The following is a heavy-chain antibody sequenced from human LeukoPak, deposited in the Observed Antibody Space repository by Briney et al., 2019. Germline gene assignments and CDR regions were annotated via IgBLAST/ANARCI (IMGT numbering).Heavy chain of an antibody. CDR3: ARAEAYSGYDYYFDY. CDR1: GFTFSRYW. Sequence: GGSLRLSCAASGFTFSRYWMSWVRQAPGKGLEWVANIKQDGSEKYYVDSVKGRFTISRDNAKNSLYLQMNSLRAEDTAVYYCARAEAYSGYDYYFDYWGQGTLVTVSS. CDR2: IKQDGSEK. D-gene: IGHD5-12*01. V-gene: IGHV3-7*01. J-gene: IGHJ4*02.